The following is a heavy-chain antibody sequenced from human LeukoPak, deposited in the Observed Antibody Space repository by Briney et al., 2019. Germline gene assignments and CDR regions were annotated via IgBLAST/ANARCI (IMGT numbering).Heavy chain of an antibody. CDR1: GFTFSIYA. CDR3: AKGRGQLYNFDY. D-gene: IGHD1-1*01. CDR2: ITSGGGTT. Sequence: PGGSLRLSCAASGFTFSIYAMTWVRRAPGKGLEWISTITSGGGTTYSADSVKGRFTIPRDNSKNTLYLQMNSLRAEDTAVYYCAKGRGQLYNFDYWGQEALVTVSS. V-gene: IGHV3-23*01. J-gene: IGHJ4*02.